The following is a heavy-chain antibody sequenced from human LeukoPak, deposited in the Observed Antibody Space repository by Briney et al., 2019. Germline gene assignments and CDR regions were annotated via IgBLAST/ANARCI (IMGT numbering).Heavy chain of an antibody. J-gene: IGHJ4*02. D-gene: IGHD3-16*02. CDR1: GGSFSGYY. CDR2: INHSGST. Sequence: SETLSLTCAVYGGSFSGYYWSWIRQPPGKGLEWIGEINHSGSTNYNPSLKSRVTISVDTSKDQFSLKLSSVTAADTAVHYCARDANDDVWGSYREAYFDYWGQGTLVTVSS. CDR3: ARDANDDVWGSYREAYFDY. V-gene: IGHV4-34*01.